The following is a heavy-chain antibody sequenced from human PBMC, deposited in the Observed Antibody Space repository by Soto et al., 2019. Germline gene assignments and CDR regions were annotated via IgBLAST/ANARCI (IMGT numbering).Heavy chain of an antibody. Sequence: PWGTLRLSCAASGFPFSDYSMSWVRQTPERGLEWASRLTRHGTSYYADSVQGRFTVSRDNSKNTVSLQKHSLSAEYTALYYLTERATTVPTPGNCFCSWGQGTLVTVSS. J-gene: IGHJ4*02. V-gene: IGHV3-23*01. CDR3: TERATTVPTPGNCFCS. D-gene: IGHD1-1*01. CDR2: LTRHGTS. CDR1: GFPFSDYS.